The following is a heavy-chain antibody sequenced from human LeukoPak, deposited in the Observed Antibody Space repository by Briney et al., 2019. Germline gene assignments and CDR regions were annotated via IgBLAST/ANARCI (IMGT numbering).Heavy chain of an antibody. CDR2: INHSGST. D-gene: IGHD6-13*01. J-gene: IGHJ4*02. CDR3: ASVAAAGDYYFDY. CDR1: GGSFSGYY. V-gene: IGHV4-34*01. Sequence: SETLSLTCAVYGGSFSGYYWSWIRQPPGKGLEWIGEINHSGSTNHNPSLKSRVTISVDTSKNQFSLKLSSVTAADTAVYYCASVAAAGDYYFDYWGQGTLVTVSS.